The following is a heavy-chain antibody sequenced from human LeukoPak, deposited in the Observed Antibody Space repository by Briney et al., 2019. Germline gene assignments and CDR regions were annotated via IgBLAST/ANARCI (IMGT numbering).Heavy chain of an antibody. D-gene: IGHD3-22*01. Sequence: PGGSLRLSCAASGFTFSSYSMNWVRQAPGKGLEWVSYISSSSSTIYYADSVKGRFTISRDNAKNSLYLQMNSLRAEDTAVYYCAIPGYYYDSSDVGDWGQGTLVTVSS. CDR1: GFTFSSYS. J-gene: IGHJ4*02. CDR3: AIPGYYYDSSDVGD. CDR2: ISSSSSTI. V-gene: IGHV3-48*01.